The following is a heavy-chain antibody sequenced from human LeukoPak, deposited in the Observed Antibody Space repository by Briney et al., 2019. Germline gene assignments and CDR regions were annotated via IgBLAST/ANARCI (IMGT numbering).Heavy chain of an antibody. CDR1: GGSIGRSTFY. J-gene: IGHJ3*01. V-gene: IGHV4-39*01. CDR2: IYYSGRN. D-gene: IGHD4-17*01. CDR3: ARQNEKYCDPVAFVL. Sequence: SETLSLTCTISGGSIGRSTFYWGWLPQPPGEGLECITSIYYSGRNFYNPSLMSRVSISIDPSNNQFSVKMSSVTAADTAEYYCARQNEKYCDPVAFVLWGQGTMVTVSS.